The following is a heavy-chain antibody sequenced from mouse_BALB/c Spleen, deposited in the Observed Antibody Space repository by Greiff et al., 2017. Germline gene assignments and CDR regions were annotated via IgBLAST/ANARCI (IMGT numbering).Heavy chain of an antibody. Sequence: VKLMESGPELVKPGASVRISCKASGYTFTSYYIHWVKQRPGQGLEWIGWIYPGNVNTKYNEKFKGKATLTADKSSSTAYMQLSSLTSEDSAVYFCARSTSSYAMDYWGQGTSVTVSS. CDR3: ARSTSSYAMDY. CDR2: IYPGNVNT. D-gene: IGHD1-1*01. J-gene: IGHJ4*01. V-gene: IGHV1S56*01. CDR1: GYTFTSYY.